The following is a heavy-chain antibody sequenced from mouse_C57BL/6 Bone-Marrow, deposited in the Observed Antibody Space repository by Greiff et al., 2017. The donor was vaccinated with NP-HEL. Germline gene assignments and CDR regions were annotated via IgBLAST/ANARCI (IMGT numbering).Heavy chain of an antibody. Sequence: EVKLVESGGDLVKPGGSLKLSCAASGFTFSSYGMSWVRQTPDKRLEWVATISSGGSYTYYPDSVKGRFTISRDNAKNTLYLQMNSLKSEDTAMYYCASRDAFFAYWGQGTLVTVSA. V-gene: IGHV5-6*02. CDR1: GFTFSSYG. CDR2: ISSGGSYT. J-gene: IGHJ3*01. CDR3: ASRDAFFAY.